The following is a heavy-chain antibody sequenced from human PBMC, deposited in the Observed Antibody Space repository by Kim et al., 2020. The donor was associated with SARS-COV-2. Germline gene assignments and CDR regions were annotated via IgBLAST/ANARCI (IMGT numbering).Heavy chain of an antibody. CDR3: AGSEAYTDSFDF. Sequence: GGSLRLSCAASGFTFSHYAMTWVRQAPGKGLEWVAIISSEGNVQYDADSVRGRFLISRDNSKNTLYLEAMSLRPDDTAVYYCAGSEAYTDSFDFWGQGIL. J-gene: IGHJ4*02. V-gene: IGHV3-30*04. D-gene: IGHD2-21*01. CDR1: GFTFSHYA. CDR2: ISSEGNVQ.